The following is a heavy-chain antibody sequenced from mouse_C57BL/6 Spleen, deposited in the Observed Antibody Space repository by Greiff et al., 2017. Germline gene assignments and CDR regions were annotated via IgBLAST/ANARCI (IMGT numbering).Heavy chain of an antibody. CDR2: IHPSDSDT. D-gene: IGHD3-3*01. Sequence: QVQLQQPGAELVKPGASVKVSCKASGYTFTSYWMHWVKQRPGQGLEWIGRIHPSDSDTNYNQKFKGKATLTVDKSSSTAYMQLSSLASEDSAVYYCATRRGDEGFAYWGQGTLVTVSA. CDR3: ATRRGDEGFAY. V-gene: IGHV1-74*01. CDR1: GYTFTSYW. J-gene: IGHJ3*01.